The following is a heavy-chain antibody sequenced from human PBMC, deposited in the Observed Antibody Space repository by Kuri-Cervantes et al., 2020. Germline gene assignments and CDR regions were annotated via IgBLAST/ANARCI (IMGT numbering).Heavy chain of an antibody. D-gene: IGHD6-13*01. CDR1: GFSLSTSGVG. CDR2: IYWDDDK. Sequence: SGPTLVKPTQTLPLTCTFSGFSLSTSGVGVGWIRQPPGKALEWLALIYWDDDKRYSPSLKSRLTITKDTSKNQVVLTMTNMDPVDTATYYCAHGYSSSWYKAFDIWGQGTMVTVSS. CDR3: AHGYSSSWYKAFDI. V-gene: IGHV2-5*02. J-gene: IGHJ3*02.